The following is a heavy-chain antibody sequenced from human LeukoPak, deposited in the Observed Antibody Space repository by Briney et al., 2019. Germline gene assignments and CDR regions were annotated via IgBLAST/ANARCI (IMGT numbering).Heavy chain of an antibody. D-gene: IGHD2-15*01. J-gene: IGHJ4*02. CDR2: IYYSGST. CDR1: GGSISSYY. CDR3: ARGRLGYCSGGSCYTDWPFGY. Sequence: SETLSLTCTVSGGSISSYYWSWIRQPPGKGLEWIGYIYYSGSTNYNPSLKSRVTISVDTSKNQFSLKLSSVTAADTAVYYCARGRLGYCSGGSCYTDWPFGYWGQGTLVTVSS. V-gene: IGHV4-59*01.